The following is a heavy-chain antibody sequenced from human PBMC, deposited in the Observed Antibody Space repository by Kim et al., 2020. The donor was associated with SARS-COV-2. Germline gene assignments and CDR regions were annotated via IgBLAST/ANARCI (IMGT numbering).Heavy chain of an antibody. CDR3: ANGPIINWFDP. Sequence: SETLSLTYTVSGGSISSSSYYWGWIRQPPGKGLEWIGSIYYSGITYYNPSLKSRVTISVDTSKNQFSLKLSPVTAADTAVYYCANGPIINWFDPWGQGTLVTVSS. D-gene: IGHD1-20*01. CDR2: IYYSGIT. J-gene: IGHJ5*02. CDR1: GGSISSSSYY. V-gene: IGHV4-39*07.